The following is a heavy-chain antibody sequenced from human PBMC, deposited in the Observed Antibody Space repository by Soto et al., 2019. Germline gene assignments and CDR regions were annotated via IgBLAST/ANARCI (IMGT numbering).Heavy chain of an antibody. Sequence: QIQLVQSGGEVRTPGASVKVSCKASGYTFSSYGITWVRQAPGQGLEWLGWINPSSGETNDAQKFQGRVTVTTDTSTTTGYMELRNLTFDDTAVYYCARDWYPRFDPWGQGTLVTVSS. V-gene: IGHV1-18*01. CDR3: ARDWYPRFDP. J-gene: IGHJ5*02. CDR1: GYTFSSYG. D-gene: IGHD6-13*01. CDR2: INPSSGET.